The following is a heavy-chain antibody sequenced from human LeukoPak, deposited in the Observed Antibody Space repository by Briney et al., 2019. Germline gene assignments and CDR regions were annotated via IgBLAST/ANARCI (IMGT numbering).Heavy chain of an antibody. J-gene: IGHJ4*02. CDR3: ALEGDGYNGPDY. D-gene: IGHD5-24*01. Sequence: GGSLRLSCAGSAFIFSGHWMNWVRQAPGKGLEWVSSISSSSSYIYYADSVRGRFTISRDNSKNTVYLQINSLRVEDTAVYYCALEGDGYNGPDYWGQGTLVTVSS. V-gene: IGHV3-21*04. CDR2: ISSSSSYI. CDR1: AFIFSGHW.